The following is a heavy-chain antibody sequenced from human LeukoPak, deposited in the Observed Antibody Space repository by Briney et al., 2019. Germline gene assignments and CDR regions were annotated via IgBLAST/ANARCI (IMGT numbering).Heavy chain of an antibody. V-gene: IGHV4-4*07. CDR1: GGPISSYY. CDR3: ARGKMATDFDY. Sequence: SETLSLTCTVSGGPISSYYWSWIRQPAGKGLEWIGRIYTRGSANYNPSLKSRVTMSVDMSKNQFSPKLSSVTAADTAVYYCARGKMATDFDYWGQGTLVTVSS. D-gene: IGHD5-24*01. J-gene: IGHJ4*02. CDR2: IYTRGSA.